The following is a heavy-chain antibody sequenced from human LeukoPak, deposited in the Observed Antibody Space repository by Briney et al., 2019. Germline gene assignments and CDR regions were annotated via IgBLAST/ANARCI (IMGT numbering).Heavy chain of an antibody. Sequence: PGGSLRLSCAASGFTFSSYWMHWVRQAPGKGLWVSRINSDGSSIDYADSVKGRFTISRDNAKSTLYLQMNSLRAEDTAVYYCARDPMALDWFDPWGQGTLVTVSS. CDR1: GFTFSSYW. CDR2: INSDGSSI. J-gene: IGHJ5*02. CDR3: ARDPMALDWFDP. D-gene: IGHD3-10*01. V-gene: IGHV3-74*01.